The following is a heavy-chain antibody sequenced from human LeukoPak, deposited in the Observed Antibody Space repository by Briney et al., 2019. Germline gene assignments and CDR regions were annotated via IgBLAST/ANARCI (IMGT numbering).Heavy chain of an antibody. CDR3: ARASGPFDY. CDR2: IWNDGSNK. D-gene: IGHD3-10*01. CDR1: GFTFSIYG. V-gene: IGHV3-33*01. J-gene: IGHJ4*02. Sequence: SGGSLRLSCTASGFTFSIYGMHWVRQAPGKGLEWVAVIWNDGSNKYYADSVKGRFTISRDNAKNTLYLQMTSQRAQYTAVYSCARASGPFDYWGQGTLVTVSS.